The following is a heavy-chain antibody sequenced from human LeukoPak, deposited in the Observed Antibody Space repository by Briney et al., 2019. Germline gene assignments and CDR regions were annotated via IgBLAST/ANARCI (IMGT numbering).Heavy chain of an antibody. CDR2: IHPGDSDT. CDR3: AKHTSYNWFDP. J-gene: IGHJ5*02. V-gene: IGHV5-51*01. CDR1: GYSFTNYW. Sequence: GESLKISCKAFGYSFTNYWIGWVRQMPGRGLEWMGIIHPGDSDTRYSPSFQGQVTMSADKSISTAYLQWSSLKASDTAMYYCAKHTSYNWFDPWGQGTLVTVSS.